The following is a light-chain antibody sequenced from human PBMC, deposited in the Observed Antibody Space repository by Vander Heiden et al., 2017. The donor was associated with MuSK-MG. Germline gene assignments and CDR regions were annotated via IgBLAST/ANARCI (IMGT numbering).Light chain of an antibody. V-gene: IGLV1-47*02. CDR2: TNK. Sequence: QSVLTPPPSASATPGQWVTSSCSGTSSNIACNYVYWYQQLPGTAPKLRIYTNKQRPSGVPDRFSGSKSGTSASLAISGLRSEDEADYYCAAWDDSRSGWVFGGGTKRTVL. CDR1: SSNIACNY. CDR3: AAWDDSRSGWV. J-gene: IGLJ3*02.